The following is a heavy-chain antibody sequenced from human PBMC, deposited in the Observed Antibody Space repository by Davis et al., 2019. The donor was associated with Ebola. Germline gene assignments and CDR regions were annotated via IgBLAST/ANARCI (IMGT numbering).Heavy chain of an antibody. CDR3: ARGGSLDGYNWGAFDY. CDR2: INHSGST. D-gene: IGHD5-24*01. CDR1: GGSFSGYY. J-gene: IGHJ4*02. V-gene: IGHV4-34*01. Sequence: PSETLSLTCAVYGGSFSGYYWSWIRQPPGKGLEWIGEINHSGSTNYNPSLKSRVTISVDTSKNQFSLKLSSVTAADTAVYYCARGGSLDGYNWGAFDYWGQGTLVTVSS.